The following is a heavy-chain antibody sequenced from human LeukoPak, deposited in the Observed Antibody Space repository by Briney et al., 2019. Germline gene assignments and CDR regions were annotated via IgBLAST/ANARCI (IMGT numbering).Heavy chain of an antibody. D-gene: IGHD3-22*01. J-gene: IGHJ5*02. V-gene: IGHV4-38-2*02. CDR2: IYHSGST. CDR1: GYSISSGYY. Sequence: SETLSLTCTVSGYSISSGYYWGWIRQPPGKGLEWIGSIYHSGSTYYNPSLKSRVTISVDTSKNQFSLKLSSVTAADTAVYYCARTTISGYLFDPWGQGTLVTVSS. CDR3: ARTTISGYLFDP.